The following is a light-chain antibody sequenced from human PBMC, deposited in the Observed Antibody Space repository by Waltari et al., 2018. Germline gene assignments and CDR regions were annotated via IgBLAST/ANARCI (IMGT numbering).Light chain of an antibody. Sequence: QSVLTQPPSASGPPGQRVTISCSGRSSNIGSNYVFWYQQLPGAAPKLLIYRSNQRPSGVPDRFSGSKSGTSASLAISELRSEDEAVYYCAAWDDSLSRLVFGAGTTVTIL. CDR2: RSN. J-gene: IGLJ1*01. CDR3: AAWDDSLSRLV. V-gene: IGLV1-47*01. CDR1: SSNIGSNY.